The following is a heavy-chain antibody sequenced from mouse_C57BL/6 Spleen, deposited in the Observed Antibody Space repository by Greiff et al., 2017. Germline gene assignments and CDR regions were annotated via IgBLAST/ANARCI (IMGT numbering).Heavy chain of an antibody. J-gene: IGHJ3*01. Sequence: QVQLQQSGPELVKPGASVKISCKASGYAFSSSWMNWVKQRPGKGLEWIGRIYPGDGDTNYNGKFKGKATLTADKSSSTAYMQLSSLTSEDSAVYFCARSPGSGAYWGQGTLVTVSA. CDR3: ARSPGSGAY. V-gene: IGHV1-82*01. CDR1: GYAFSSSW. D-gene: IGHD1-1*01. CDR2: IYPGDGDT.